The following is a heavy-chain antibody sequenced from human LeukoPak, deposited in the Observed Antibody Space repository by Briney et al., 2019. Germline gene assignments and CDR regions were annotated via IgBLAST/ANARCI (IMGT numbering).Heavy chain of an antibody. D-gene: IGHD3-22*01. Sequence: PGGSLRLSCAASGFTFSSYAMSWVRQAPGKGLEWVSAISGSGGSTYYADSVKGRFTISRENSKNTLYLQMNSLRAEDTAVYYCAKDLIQTYYYDSSGYYFDYWGQGTLVTVSS. CDR2: ISGSGGST. V-gene: IGHV3-23*01. CDR3: AKDLIQTYYYDSSGYYFDY. CDR1: GFTFSSYA. J-gene: IGHJ4*02.